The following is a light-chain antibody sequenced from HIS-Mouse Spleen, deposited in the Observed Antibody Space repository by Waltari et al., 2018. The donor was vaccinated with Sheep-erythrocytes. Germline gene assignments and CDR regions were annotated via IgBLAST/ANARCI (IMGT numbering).Light chain of an antibody. V-gene: IGLV2-23*01. CDR2: EGS. Sequence: QSALTQPASVSGSPGQSITISCTGTSSDVGSYNLVSWYQQHPGKAPKLMSYEGSKRPSGVSKLFSGSKSGNTASLTISGLQAEDEADYYCCSYAGSSTPWVFGGGTKLTVL. J-gene: IGLJ3*02. CDR3: CSYAGSSTPWV. CDR1: SSDVGSYNL.